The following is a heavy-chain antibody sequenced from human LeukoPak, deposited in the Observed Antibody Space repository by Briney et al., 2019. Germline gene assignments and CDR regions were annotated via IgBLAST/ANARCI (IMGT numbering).Heavy chain of an antibody. CDR2: IKQDGSEQ. CDR1: GFTFSSYW. Sequence: GGSPRLSCAASGFTFSSYWMSWVRQAPGRGLEWVANIKQDGSEQYYVDSVKGRFTISRDNAKNSLYLQMNSLRAEDTSVYYCARDLYSYPFFDYWGQGTLVTVPS. J-gene: IGHJ4*02. CDR3: ARDLYSYPFFDY. V-gene: IGHV3-7*04. D-gene: IGHD5-18*01.